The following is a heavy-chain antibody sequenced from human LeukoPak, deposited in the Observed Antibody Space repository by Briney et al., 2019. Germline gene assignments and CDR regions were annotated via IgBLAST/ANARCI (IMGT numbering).Heavy chain of an antibody. CDR1: GGSISSGGYY. Sequence: PSQTLSLTCTVSGGSISSGGYYWSWIRQHPGKGLEWIGEINHSGSTNYNPSLKSRVAISVDTSKNQFSLKLSSVTAADTAVYYCARGRFVRLLLTKPPGGNWFDPWGQGTLVTVSS. CDR3: ARGRFVRLLLTKPPGGNWFDP. J-gene: IGHJ5*02. D-gene: IGHD3-22*01. CDR2: INHSGST. V-gene: IGHV4-31*03.